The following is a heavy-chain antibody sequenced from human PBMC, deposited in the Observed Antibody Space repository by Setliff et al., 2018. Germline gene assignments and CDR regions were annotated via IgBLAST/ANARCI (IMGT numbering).Heavy chain of an antibody. J-gene: IGHJ4*02. Sequence: PGGSLRLSCAASGFTFSTYWMTWVRQAPGKGLEWISYISTSSGTRYYADSVKGRFTISRDNARNTLYLQMNSLRAEDTAVYYCAKDNGKGHLYLLEGYFDYWGQGALVTVSS. CDR2: ISTSSGTR. CDR1: GFTFSTYW. V-gene: IGHV3-48*01. D-gene: IGHD2-15*01. CDR3: AKDNGKGHLYLLEGYFDY.